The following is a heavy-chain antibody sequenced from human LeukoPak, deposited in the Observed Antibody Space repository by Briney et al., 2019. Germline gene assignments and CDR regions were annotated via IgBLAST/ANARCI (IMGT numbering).Heavy chain of an antibody. D-gene: IGHD1-26*01. CDR3: ARGRWISGSYYNFDS. Sequence: SETLSLTCTVSGGSISSYYWSWIRQPAGKGLEWIGRIYTSGTTHYNPSLQSRVTMSADTSNSQFSLKVNSVTAADTAVYHCARGRWISGSYYNFDSWGQGTLVTVSS. V-gene: IGHV4-4*07. CDR1: GGSISSYY. CDR2: IYTSGTT. J-gene: IGHJ4*02.